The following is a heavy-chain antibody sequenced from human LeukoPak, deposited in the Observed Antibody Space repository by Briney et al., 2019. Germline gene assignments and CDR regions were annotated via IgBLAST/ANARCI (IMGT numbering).Heavy chain of an antibody. CDR3: ARSAGSSGWYEGYYFDY. CDR2: IKQDGSEK. D-gene: IGHD6-13*01. J-gene: IGHJ4*02. CDR1: GFTFSRHW. V-gene: IGHV3-7*01. Sequence: GGSLRLSCAASGFTFSRHWMSWVRQAPGKGLEWVANIKQDGSEKYYVDSVKGRFTISRDNAKISLYLQMNSLRAEDTAVYYCARSAGSSGWYEGYYFDYWGQGTLVTVSS.